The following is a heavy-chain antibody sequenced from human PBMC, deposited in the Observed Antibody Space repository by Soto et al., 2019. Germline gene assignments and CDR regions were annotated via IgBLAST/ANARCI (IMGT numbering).Heavy chain of an antibody. D-gene: IGHD3-9*01. CDR3: ARSYDILTGYYSFDY. CDR2: ISSSGSTI. Sequence: GGSLRLSCAASGFTFSDYYMSWIRQAPGKGLEWVSYISSSGSTIYYADSVKGRFTISRDNAKNSLYLQMNSLRAEDTAVYYCARSYDILTGYYSFDYWGQGTLVTVSS. CDR1: GFTFSDYY. J-gene: IGHJ4*02. V-gene: IGHV3-11*01.